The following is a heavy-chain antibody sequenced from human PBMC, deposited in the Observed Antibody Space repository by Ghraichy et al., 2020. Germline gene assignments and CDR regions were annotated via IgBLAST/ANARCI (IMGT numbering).Heavy chain of an antibody. V-gene: IGHV3-7*01. J-gene: IGHJ6*03. CDR2: IKLDGNEK. CDR3: ARGNHDYSNYAYYYYYYMDV. D-gene: IGHD4-11*01. CDR1: GFTFSSYW. Sequence: GGSLRLSCAASGFTFSSYWMSWVRQAPGKGLEWVANIKLDGNEKYYVDSVKGRFTISRDNAKNSLYLQMNSLRVEDTAVYYCARGNHDYSNYAYYYYYYMDVWGKGTTVTVSS.